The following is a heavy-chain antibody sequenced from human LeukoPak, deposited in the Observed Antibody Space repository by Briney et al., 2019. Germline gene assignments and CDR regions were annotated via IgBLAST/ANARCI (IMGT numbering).Heavy chain of an antibody. CDR2: IWYDGSNK. J-gene: IGHJ6*03. CDR3: AKDANVVVPVILNYYYYMDV. Sequence: GGSLRLSCAASGFTFSSYGMHWVRQAPGKGLEWVAVIWYDGSNKYYADSVKGRFTISRDNSKNTLYLQMNSLRAEDTAVYYCAKDANVVVPVILNYYYYMDVWGKGTTVTVSS. CDR1: GFTFSSYG. D-gene: IGHD2-2*01. V-gene: IGHV3-33*06.